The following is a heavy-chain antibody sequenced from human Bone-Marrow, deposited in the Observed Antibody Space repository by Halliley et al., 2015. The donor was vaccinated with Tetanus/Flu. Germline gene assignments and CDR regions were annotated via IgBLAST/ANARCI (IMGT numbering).Heavy chain of an antibody. CDR2: IYYGGNT. V-gene: IGHV4-31*03. CDR3: ARGRRAGNWFDP. D-gene: IGHD6-19*01. J-gene: IGHJ5*02. Sequence: TLSLTCTVSGGSISSGAYYWSWIRQHPGKGLEWIGYIYYGGNTQYNPSLKSRLTISGDTSTNQFSLRLSSVTAADTAVYYCARGRRAGNWFDPWGQGTLVTVTS. CDR1: GGSISSGAYY.